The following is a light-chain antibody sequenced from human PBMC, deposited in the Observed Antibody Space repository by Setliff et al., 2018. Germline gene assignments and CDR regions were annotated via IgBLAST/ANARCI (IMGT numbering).Light chain of an antibody. Sequence: QSVLTQPPSASGSPGQSVTISCTGTSSDVGAYDYISWYQQHPGSSPQLIIYDVTKRPSGVPDRFSGSKSGNTASLTVSGLQAEDEADYYCAVWDNGLKGYVFGTGTKVTVL. CDR2: DVT. J-gene: IGLJ1*01. V-gene: IGLV2-8*01. CDR3: AVWDNGLKGYV. CDR1: SSDVGAYDY.